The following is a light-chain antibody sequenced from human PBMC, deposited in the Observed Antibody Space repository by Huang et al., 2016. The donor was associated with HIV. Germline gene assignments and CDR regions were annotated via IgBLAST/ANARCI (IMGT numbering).Light chain of an antibody. CDR1: QSVGRY. Sequence: EIILTQSPATLSLSPGERATLSCRASQSVGRYLTWYQQKPGQAPRLLIYDASNRATGIPARFSGGGSGTDFTLTIRGLEPEDFAVYFCQQRSSLNPTTFGQGTKVE. V-gene: IGKV3D-11*02. J-gene: IGKJ1*01. CDR2: DAS. CDR3: QQRSSLNPTT.